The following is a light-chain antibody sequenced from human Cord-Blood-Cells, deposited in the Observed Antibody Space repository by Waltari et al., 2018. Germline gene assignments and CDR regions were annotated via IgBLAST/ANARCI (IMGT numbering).Light chain of an antibody. Sequence: QSALTQPPSASGSPGKSVTIPCTGTSSDVGGDNYVSWYQQHPGNAPKLMIYEVSKRPSGVPVRVSGSKSGNTAALTVSGLQAEDEADYYCSSYAGSNNFVFGGGTKLTVL. CDR3: SSYAGSNNFV. V-gene: IGLV2-8*01. CDR1: SSDVGGDNY. CDR2: EVS. J-gene: IGLJ2*01.